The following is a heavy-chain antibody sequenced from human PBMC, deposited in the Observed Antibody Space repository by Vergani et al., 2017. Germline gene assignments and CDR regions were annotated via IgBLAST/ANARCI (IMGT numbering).Heavy chain of an antibody. CDR1: GYSISSGYY. D-gene: IGHD2-2*01. Sequence: QVQLQESGPGLVKPSETLSLTCAVSGYSISSGYYWGWIRQPPGKGLEWIGSIYHSGSTYYNPSLKSRVTISVDTSKNQFSLKLSSVTAADTAVYYCARSGYQLLWAPDYWGQGTLVTVSS. J-gene: IGHJ4*02. CDR3: ARSGYQLLWAPDY. CDR2: IYHSGST. V-gene: IGHV4-38-2*01.